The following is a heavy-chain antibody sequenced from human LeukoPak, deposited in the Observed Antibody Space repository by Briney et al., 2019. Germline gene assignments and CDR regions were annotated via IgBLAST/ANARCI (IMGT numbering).Heavy chain of an antibody. J-gene: IGHJ4*02. CDR2: IYYSGST. Sequence: SETLSLTCTVSGGSISSYYWSWIRQPPGHGLEWIGYIYYSGSTNYNPSLKSRVTISVDTSKNQFSLKLSSVTAADTAVYYCARDSSFGGFNFDYWGQGTLVTVSS. V-gene: IGHV4-59*01. CDR1: GGSISSYY. CDR3: ARDSSFGGFNFDY. D-gene: IGHD3-3*01.